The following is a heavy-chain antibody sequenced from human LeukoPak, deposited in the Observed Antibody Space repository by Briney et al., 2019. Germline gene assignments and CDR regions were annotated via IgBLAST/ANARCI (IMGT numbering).Heavy chain of an antibody. CDR3: AREQATMVRGVSVRFDY. D-gene: IGHD3-10*01. Sequence: GGSLRLSCAASGFTFSSYSMNWVRQAPGKGLEWVSYSSSSSSTIYYADSVKGRFTISRDNAKNSLYLQMNSLRAEDTAVYYCAREQATMVRGVSVRFDYWGQGTLVTVSS. CDR1: GFTFSSYS. CDR2: SSSSSSTI. V-gene: IGHV3-48*01. J-gene: IGHJ4*02.